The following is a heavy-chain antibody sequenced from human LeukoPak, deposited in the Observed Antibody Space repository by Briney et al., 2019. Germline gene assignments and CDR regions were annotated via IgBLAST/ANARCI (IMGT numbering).Heavy chain of an antibody. V-gene: IGHV4-39*01. J-gene: IGHJ4*02. CDR3: ARRGGYSYEPHFDY. CDR2: IYYSGST. Sequence: SETLSLTCTVSDDSISDYYRGWIRQPPGKGLEWIGSIYYSGSTYYNPSLKSRVTISVDTSKNQFSLKLSSVTAADTAVYYCARRGGYSYEPHFDYWGQGTLVTVSS. CDR1: DDSISDYY. D-gene: IGHD5-18*01.